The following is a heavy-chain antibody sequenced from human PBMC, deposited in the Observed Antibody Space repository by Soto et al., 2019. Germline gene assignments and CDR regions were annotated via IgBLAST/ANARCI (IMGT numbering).Heavy chain of an antibody. CDR1: GYTFTTYY. CDR3: AGAGYCSCGTCFHGNCDY. V-gene: IGHV1-46*01. J-gene: IGHJ4*02. D-gene: IGHD2-15*01. Sequence: QVQLVQSGAEVKRPGASVKVSCKASGYTFTTYYMHWVRQAPGQGLEWLGIINPNGGSTTYEQKLQGRFTMTRDTSTSTFYLELSSLRSDDTAVYYCAGAGYCSCGTCFHGNCDYWGQGTLVTVSA. CDR2: INPNGGST.